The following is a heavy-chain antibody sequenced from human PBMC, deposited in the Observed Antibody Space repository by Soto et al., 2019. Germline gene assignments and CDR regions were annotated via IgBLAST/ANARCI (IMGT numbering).Heavy chain of an antibody. CDR1: GGTFSSYA. V-gene: IGHV1-69*12. J-gene: IGHJ5*02. CDR3: AGGGGPYGDYGVGP. Sequence: QVQLVQSGAEVKKPGSSVKVSCKASGGTFSSYAISWVRQAPGQGLEWMGGIIPIFGTANYAQKFQGRVTITADETTRTAYMEGSSLGSEGTAVYYWAGGGGPYGDYGVGPWGQGTLVTVSS. D-gene: IGHD4-17*01. CDR2: IIPIFGTA.